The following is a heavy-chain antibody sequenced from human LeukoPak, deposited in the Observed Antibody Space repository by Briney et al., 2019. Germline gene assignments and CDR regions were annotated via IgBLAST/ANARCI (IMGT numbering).Heavy chain of an antibody. V-gene: IGHV4-30-4*02. D-gene: IGHD2-21*01. J-gene: IGHJ3*02. CDR3: AKWANDWQAFDI. Sequence: SETLSLTCTVSGGSISSGDYYWSWIRQPPGKGLEWIGYIYYSGSTYYNPSLKSRVTISVDTSKNQFSLKLSSVTAADTAVYYCAKWANDWQAFDIWGQGTMVTASS. CDR2: IYYSGST. CDR1: GGSISSGDYY.